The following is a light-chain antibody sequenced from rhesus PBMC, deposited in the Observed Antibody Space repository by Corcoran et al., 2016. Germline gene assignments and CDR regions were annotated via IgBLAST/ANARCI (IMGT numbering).Light chain of an antibody. Sequence: DIQMTQSPSSLYASVGDTVTITCRASQSISSWVAWYQQKPGKVPKLLIYKASSLKSGVPSRFSGSGSGTDFTLTISSLQSEDLSTYYCQQYSSSPYSFGQGTKVEIK. J-gene: IGKJ2*01. CDR2: KAS. CDR1: QSISSW. V-gene: IGKV1-22*01. CDR3: QQYSSSPYS.